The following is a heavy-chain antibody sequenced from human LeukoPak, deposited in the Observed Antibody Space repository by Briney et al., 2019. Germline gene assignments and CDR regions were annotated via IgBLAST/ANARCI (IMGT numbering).Heavy chain of an antibody. CDR3: ARQGYSSGWTGHFDY. V-gene: IGHV4-39*01. D-gene: IGHD6-19*01. J-gene: IGHJ4*02. Sequence: SETLSLTCTVSGGSITSSNSFWGWIRQPPGQGLEWIGTISYSGSTYYNPSLKSRVTISVGTSTGHFSLKLSSVTAADTAVYFCARQGYSSGWTGHFDYWGQGTLVTVSS. CDR1: GGSITSSNSF. CDR2: ISYSGST.